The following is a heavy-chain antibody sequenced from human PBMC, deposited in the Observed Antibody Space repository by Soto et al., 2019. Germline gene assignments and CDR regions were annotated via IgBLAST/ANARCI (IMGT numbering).Heavy chain of an antibody. Sequence: GESLKISCTGSGYSFTSYWIGWVRQMPGKGLEWMGIIYPGDSDTRYSPSFQGQVTISADKSISTAYLQWSSLTASDTAMSYCARYNWNYEFVPGANQRYHIYGLDVWGQGTSDNASS. CDR1: GYSFTSYW. V-gene: IGHV5-51*01. D-gene: IGHD1-7*01. CDR2: IYPGDSDT. CDR3: ARYNWNYEFVPGANQRYHIYGLDV. J-gene: IGHJ6*02.